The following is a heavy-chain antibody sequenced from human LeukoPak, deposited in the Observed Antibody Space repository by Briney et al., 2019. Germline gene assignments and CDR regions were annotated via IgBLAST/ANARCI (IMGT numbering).Heavy chain of an antibody. CDR1: GYSFSSYW. Sequence: GESLKISCQGLGYSFSSYWSAWVRQPPGKGLEWMGIINPGDSDTRYSPSFQGQVTISVAKSISTAYLQWSSLKASDTAMYYCARKVGTTMENFFDYWGQGTLVTVSS. CDR3: ARKVGTTMENFFDY. J-gene: IGHJ4*02. V-gene: IGHV5-51*01. D-gene: IGHD5-18*01. CDR2: INPGDSDT.